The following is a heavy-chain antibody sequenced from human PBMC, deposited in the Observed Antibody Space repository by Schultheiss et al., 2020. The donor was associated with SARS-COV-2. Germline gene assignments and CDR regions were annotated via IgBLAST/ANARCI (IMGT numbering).Heavy chain of an antibody. D-gene: IGHD2-21*01. Sequence: SETLSLTCTVSGGSISGYYWSWIRQPPGKGLEWIGYIYYSGSTNYNPSLKSRVTISVDTSKNQFSLKLSSVTAADTAVYYCARDADGIADWGQGTLVTVSS. CDR3: ARDADGIAD. CDR2: IYYSGST. J-gene: IGHJ4*02. V-gene: IGHV4-59*12. CDR1: GGSISGYY.